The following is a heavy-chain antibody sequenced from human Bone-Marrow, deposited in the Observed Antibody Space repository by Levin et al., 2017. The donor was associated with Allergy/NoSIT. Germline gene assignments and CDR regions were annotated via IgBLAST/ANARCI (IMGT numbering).Heavy chain of an antibody. CDR3: STVASAGTLNY. CDR2: IKSKTDGGTT. V-gene: IGHV3-15*01. D-gene: IGHD6-13*01. CDR1: GFTFSNAW. J-gene: IGHJ4*02. Sequence: PGGSLRLSCAASGFTFSNAWMTWVRQAPGEGLEWVGRIKSKTDGGTTDYAAPVKGRFTISRDDSKNTLYLQMNSLKSEDTAVYYCSTVASAGTLNYWGQGTLVTVSS.